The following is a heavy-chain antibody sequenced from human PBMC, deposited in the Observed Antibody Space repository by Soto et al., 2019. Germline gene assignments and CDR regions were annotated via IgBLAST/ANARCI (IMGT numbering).Heavy chain of an antibody. CDR2: ISYDGGSI. Sequence: QVQLVESGGGVVQPGKSLRLSCAASGFTFSTYGIHWVRQAPGKGLEWVALISYDGGSIYYGDSVKGRFIISRDNSHNTLSLQMNSLRADDTAVYFCAKEQLAMTVVVADYFDSWGQGTLVTVSS. CDR3: AKEQLAMTVVVADYFDS. CDR1: GFTFSTYG. D-gene: IGHD3-22*01. V-gene: IGHV3-30*18. J-gene: IGHJ4*02.